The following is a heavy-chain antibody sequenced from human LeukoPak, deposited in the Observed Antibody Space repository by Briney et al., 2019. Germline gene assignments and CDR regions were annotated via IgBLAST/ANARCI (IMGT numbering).Heavy chain of an antibody. CDR1: GYTFTSYG. CDR2: IIAYNGNT. V-gene: IGHV1-18*04. J-gene: IGHJ4*02. Sequence: AASVKVSCKASGYTFTSYGISWVRQAPGQGLEWMGWIIAYNGNTNYAQKLQGRVTMTTDTSTSTAYMELRSLRSDDTAVYYCARDSLGPWGILTPFDYWGQGTLVTVSS. CDR3: ARDSLGPWGILTPFDY. D-gene: IGHD3-9*01.